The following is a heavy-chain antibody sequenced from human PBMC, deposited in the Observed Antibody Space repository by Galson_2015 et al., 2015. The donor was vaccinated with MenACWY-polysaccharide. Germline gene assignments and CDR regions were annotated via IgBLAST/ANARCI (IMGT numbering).Heavy chain of an antibody. Sequence: SLRLSCAASGFTFSNFAMTWVRQAPGKGLEWVSTTPGSGGATYYADSYYADSVKGRFAIFSDHSKNTLRLQMNSLRAEDTAVYYCAKAADGGYNSGAYGMDVWGQGTTVTVSS. CDR3: AKAADGGYNSGAYGMDV. CDR2: TPGSGGAT. V-gene: IGHV3-23*01. J-gene: IGHJ6*02. CDR1: GFTFSNFA. D-gene: IGHD5-24*01.